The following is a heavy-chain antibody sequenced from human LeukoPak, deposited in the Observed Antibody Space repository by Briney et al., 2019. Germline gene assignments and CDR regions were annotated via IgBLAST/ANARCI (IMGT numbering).Heavy chain of an antibody. V-gene: IGHV4-34*01. Sequence: SETLSLTCAVDGGSFSGYYWSWIRQPPGKGLEWIGEINHSGSTNYNPSLKSRVTISVDTSKNQFSLKLTAVTAADTAVYYCARGRNYYGSGTYQYYYSYYYMDVWGKGTTVIFSS. J-gene: IGHJ6*03. CDR2: INHSGST. CDR1: GGSFSGYY. CDR3: ARGRNYYGSGTYQYYYSYYYMDV. D-gene: IGHD3-10*01.